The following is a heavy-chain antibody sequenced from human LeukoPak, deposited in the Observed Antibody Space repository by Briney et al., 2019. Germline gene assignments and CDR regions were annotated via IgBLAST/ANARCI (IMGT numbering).Heavy chain of an antibody. V-gene: IGHV1-3*03. CDR2: INAGNGNT. Sequence: ASVKVSCKASGYTFTSYATHWVRQAPGQRLEWMGWINAGNGNTKYSQEFQGGVTITRDTSASTAYMELSSLRSEDMAVYYCARSVITMVRGVIITYWFDPWGQGTLVTVSS. D-gene: IGHD3-10*01. CDR1: GYTFTSYA. CDR3: ARSVITMVRGVIITYWFDP. J-gene: IGHJ5*02.